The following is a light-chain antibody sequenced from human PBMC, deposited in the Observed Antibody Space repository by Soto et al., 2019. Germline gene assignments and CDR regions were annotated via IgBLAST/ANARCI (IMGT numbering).Light chain of an antibody. Sequence: EIVMTQSPATLSVSPGERATLSCRASQSVGNNLAWYQQRPGQAPRLLIYATSTRATGVPARFSGSGSGTEFTLTISSLQSEDLAVYYCQEYSSWWTFGQGTKVEIK. CDR3: QEYSSWWT. CDR2: ATS. V-gene: IGKV3-15*01. J-gene: IGKJ1*01. CDR1: QSVGNN.